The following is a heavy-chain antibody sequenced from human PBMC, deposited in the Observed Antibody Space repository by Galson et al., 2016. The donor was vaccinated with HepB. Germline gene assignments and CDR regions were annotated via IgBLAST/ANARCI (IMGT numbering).Heavy chain of an antibody. D-gene: IGHD2-15*01. CDR3: AKANIIMVTLGVFLDT. Sequence: SLRLSCAASGFPFNTYAMTWVRQAPGKGLEWVSGVSGHAGSTYYADSVKGRFAISRDKFKNTLYLQMNSLRADDTAVYYCAKANIIMVTLGVFLDTWGQGTLVTVS. V-gene: IGHV3-23*01. CDR1: GFPFNTYA. CDR2: VSGHAGST. J-gene: IGHJ1*01.